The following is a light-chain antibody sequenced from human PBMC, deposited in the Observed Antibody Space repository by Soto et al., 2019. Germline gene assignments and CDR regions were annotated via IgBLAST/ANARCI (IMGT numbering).Light chain of an antibody. V-gene: IGLV2-18*01. J-gene: IGLJ1*01. CDR3: SLYTSENAYV. Sequence: QSALTQPPSVSGSPGQSVTISCTGTSTDFVGYNRVSWYQQPPGTAPKLMIYEVSKRTSGVPDRFAGSKSGNTASLTISGLQAADEADYYCSLYTSENAYVFGTGTKVTVL. CDR1: STDFVGYNR. CDR2: EVS.